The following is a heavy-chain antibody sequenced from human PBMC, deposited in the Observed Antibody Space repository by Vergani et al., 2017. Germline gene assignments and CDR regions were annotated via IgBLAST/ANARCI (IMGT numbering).Heavy chain of an antibody. J-gene: IGHJ4*02. CDR3: ARFYRTTGGDY. Sequence: EVQLVQSGAEVKKPGESLKISCKGSGYSFTSYWIGWVRQMPGKGLEWMGIIYPGDSDTRYSPSFQSQVTNSVDNSISTACRQWSSLKAADSAMYYCARFYRTTGGDYWGQGTLVTVSS. CDR1: GYSFTSYW. D-gene: IGHD1-7*01. V-gene: IGHV5-51*01. CDR2: IYPGDSDT.